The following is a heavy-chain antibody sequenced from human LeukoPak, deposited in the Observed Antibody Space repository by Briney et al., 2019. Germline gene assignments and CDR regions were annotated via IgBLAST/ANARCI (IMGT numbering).Heavy chain of an antibody. CDR2: IIPIFGTA. CDR1: GGTFSSYA. V-gene: IGHV1-69*06. Sequence: ASVKVSCKASGGTFSSYAISWVRQAPGQGLEWMGGIIPIFGTANYAQKFQGRVTITADKSTSTAYMELSSLRSEDTAVYYCARDPGSGDAFDIWGQGTMVTVSS. D-gene: IGHD3-10*01. CDR3: ARDPGSGDAFDI. J-gene: IGHJ3*02.